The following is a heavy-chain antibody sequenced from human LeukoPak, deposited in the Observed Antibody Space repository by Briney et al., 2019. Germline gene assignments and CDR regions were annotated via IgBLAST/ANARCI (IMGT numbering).Heavy chain of an antibody. V-gene: IGHV1-18*01. J-gene: IGHJ4*02. CDR2: ISAYNGNT. Sequence: GASVKVSCKASGGTFSSYATSWVRQAPGQGLEWMGWISAYNGNTNYAQKLQGRVTMTTDTSTSTAYMELRSLRSDDTAVYYCARVSHDYYDSSGYYSDYWGQGTLVTVSS. CDR3: ARVSHDYYDSSGYYSDY. CDR1: GGTFSSYA. D-gene: IGHD3-22*01.